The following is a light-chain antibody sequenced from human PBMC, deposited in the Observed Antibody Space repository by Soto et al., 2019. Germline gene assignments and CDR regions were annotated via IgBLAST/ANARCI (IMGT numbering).Light chain of an antibody. V-gene: IGKV3-15*01. J-gene: IGKJ3*01. Sequence: IVMTQSPATLSVSPGERATLSCRASQGIGSTLAWYQQKPGQTPRLLIYDASTRATGIPARFSGIGSGTEFTLIISSLQSEDFAVYYCQHYENTPPSVTFGPGTKVDIK. CDR1: QGIGST. CDR3: QHYENTPPSVT. CDR2: DAS.